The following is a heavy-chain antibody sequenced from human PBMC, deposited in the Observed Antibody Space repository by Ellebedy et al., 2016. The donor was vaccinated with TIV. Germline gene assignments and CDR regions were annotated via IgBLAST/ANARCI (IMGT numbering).Heavy chain of an antibody. J-gene: IGHJ4*02. Sequence: PGGSLRLSCAVSGFTFSTYSMNWVRQAPGKGLEWISGVDKSGDGAYYADSVKGRFTISRDNSENTLYLQMSGLRTEDTAIYYCAKVRTDHLAWNYELDFWGQGTRVTVFS. V-gene: IGHV3-23*05. CDR2: VDKSGDGA. CDR1: GFTFSTYS. D-gene: IGHD1-7*01. CDR3: AKVRTDHLAWNYELDF.